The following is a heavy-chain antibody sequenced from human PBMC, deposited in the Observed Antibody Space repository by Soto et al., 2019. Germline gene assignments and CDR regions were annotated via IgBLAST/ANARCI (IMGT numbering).Heavy chain of an antibody. J-gene: IGHJ5*02. V-gene: IGHV1-18*04. D-gene: IGHD3-22*01. CDR1: GYTFTSYG. Sequence: QVQLVQSGAEVKKPGASVKVSCKASGYTFTSYGISWVRQAPGQGLERMGWISAYTGNTNYAQKLQGRVTMTTDTSTSTAYMELRSLRSDDTAVYYCARDLDYYDSSGYYNNWFDPWGQGTLVTVSS. CDR3: ARDLDYYDSSGYYNNWFDP. CDR2: ISAYTGNT.